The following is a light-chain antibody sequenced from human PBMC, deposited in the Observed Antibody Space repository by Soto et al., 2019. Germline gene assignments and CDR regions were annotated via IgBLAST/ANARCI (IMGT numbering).Light chain of an antibody. CDR2: EVN. V-gene: IGLV2-8*01. Sequence: HSALTQPPSASGSPGQSVAISCTGTSSDVGGYNYVSWYQQHPGKAPKLMIYEVNKRPSGVPDRFSGSKSGNTASLTVSGLQAEDEADYYCSSYAGSSNVFGTGTKLTV. CDR1: SSDVGGYNY. CDR3: SSYAGSSNV. J-gene: IGLJ1*01.